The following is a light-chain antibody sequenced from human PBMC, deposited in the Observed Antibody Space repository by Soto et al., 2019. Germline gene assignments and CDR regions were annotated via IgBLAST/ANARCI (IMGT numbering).Light chain of an antibody. CDR1: SYNIRAGYD. V-gene: IGLV1-40*01. CDR3: QSYDSVLSASV. CDR2: SDI. J-gene: IGLJ2*01. Sequence: QSVLTQPPSVSGAPGQRLTISCTGSSYNIRAGYDVHWYQQFPGTAPKLLIFSDINRPSGVPARFSASKSGSSASLAISGLQAEDEADYYCQSYDSVLSASVFGGGTKVTVL.